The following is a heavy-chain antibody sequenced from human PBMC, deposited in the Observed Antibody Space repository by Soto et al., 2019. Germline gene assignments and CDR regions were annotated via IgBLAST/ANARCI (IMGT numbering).Heavy chain of an antibody. CDR1: GYTFINYG. CDR3: ARWSAIVGGAEAVEV. CDR2: LSAYNGDT. Sequence: QVQLVQSGAEVKKPGASVRVSCKTSGYTFINYGITWVRQAPGLGLEWMGWLSAYNGDTSSSEKIQDRFTMTTDTSTNTVYMSLRSLTSDDTAVYYCARWSAIVGGAEAVEVCGQGTMVIVSS. D-gene: IGHD1-26*01. V-gene: IGHV1-18*01. J-gene: IGHJ3*01.